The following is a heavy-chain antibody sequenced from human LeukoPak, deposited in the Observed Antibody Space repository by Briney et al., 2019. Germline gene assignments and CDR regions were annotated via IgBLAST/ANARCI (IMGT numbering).Heavy chain of an antibody. CDR1: GYTFTGYY. CDR2: INPNSGGT. D-gene: IGHD6-19*01. V-gene: IGHV1-2*02. J-gene: IGHJ4*02. CDR3: ARARRLAPFDY. Sequence: ASVKVSFKASGYTFTGYYMHWVRQAPGQGLEWMGWINPNSGGTNYAQKFQGRVTMTRDTSISTAYMELSSLRSEDTAVYYCARARRLAPFDYWGQGTLVTVSS.